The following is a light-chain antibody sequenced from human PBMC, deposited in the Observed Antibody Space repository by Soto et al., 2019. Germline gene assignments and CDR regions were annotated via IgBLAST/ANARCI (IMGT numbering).Light chain of an antibody. CDR1: SSDVGTYNY. CDR3: GAWDESLNGYV. Sequence: QSALTQPASVSGSPGQSITISCTGTSSDVGTYNYVSWYQQQPGTAPKLVIYEVSDRPSGVSNRFSGSKSGNTASLTISGLQAEDEADYYCGAWDESLNGYVFGTGTKLTVL. V-gene: IGLV2-14*01. CDR2: EVS. J-gene: IGLJ1*01.